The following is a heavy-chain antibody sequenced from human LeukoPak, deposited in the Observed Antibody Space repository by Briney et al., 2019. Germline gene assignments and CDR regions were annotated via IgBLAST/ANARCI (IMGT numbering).Heavy chain of an antibody. CDR1: GSAFTSYD. Sequence: GASVKVSCKASGSAFTSYDINWVRQATGQGLEWMGWMNPNSGNTGYAQKFQGRVTITRDTSISTAYMELSGLRSEDTAVYFCARDCSRTSCYTRFDYWGQGTLVTVSS. V-gene: IGHV1-8*01. D-gene: IGHD2-2*02. J-gene: IGHJ4*02. CDR3: ARDCSRTSCYTRFDY. CDR2: MNPNSGNT.